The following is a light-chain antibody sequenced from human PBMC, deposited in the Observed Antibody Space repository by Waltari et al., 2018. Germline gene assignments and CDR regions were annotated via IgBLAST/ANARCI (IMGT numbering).Light chain of an antibody. V-gene: IGLV1-44*01. J-gene: IGLJ2*01. Sequence: QSVLTQPPSASETPGQRVTISCSGSSSNIGSNAVNWYQQFPGTAPKLFTYNNTQRPSGVPYRFSGSKSGTSASLAISGLQSEYEADYYCAAWDDSLNGLVFGGGTKLTVL. CDR2: NNT. CDR3: AAWDDSLNGLV. CDR1: SSNIGSNA.